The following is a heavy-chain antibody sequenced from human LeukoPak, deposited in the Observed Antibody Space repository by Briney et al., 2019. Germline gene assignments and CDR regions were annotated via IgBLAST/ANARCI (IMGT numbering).Heavy chain of an antibody. J-gene: IGHJ4*02. CDR3: ARDLYVGSGRNYIAY. CDR1: GFTFSSYW. CDR2: INSDGSST. V-gene: IGHV3-74*01. D-gene: IGHD3-10*01. Sequence: AGGSLRLSCAASGFTFSSYWMHWVRQAPGKGLVWVSRINSDGSSTSYADSVKGRFTISRDNAKNTLYLQMNSLRAEDTAVYYCARDLYVGSGRNYIAYWGQGTLVTVSS.